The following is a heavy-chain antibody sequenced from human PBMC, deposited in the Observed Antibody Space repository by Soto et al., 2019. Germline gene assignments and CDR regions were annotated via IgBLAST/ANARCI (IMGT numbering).Heavy chain of an antibody. J-gene: IGHJ5*02. CDR2: IYYSGST. D-gene: IGHD3-10*01. CDR3: ARRGHYGSGSYYPWLNWFDP. V-gene: IGHV4-39*01. Sequence: QLQLQESGPGLVKPSETLSLTCTVSGGSISSSSYYWGWIRQPPGKGLEWIGSIYYSGSTYYNPSLKSRVTIAVDTSKNQFSLKLSSVTAADTAVYYCARRGHYGSGSYYPWLNWFDPWGQGTLVTVSS. CDR1: GGSISSSSYY.